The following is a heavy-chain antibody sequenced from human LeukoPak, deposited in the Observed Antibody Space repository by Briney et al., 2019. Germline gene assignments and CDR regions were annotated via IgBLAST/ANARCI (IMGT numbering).Heavy chain of an antibody. V-gene: IGHV3-30*02. Sequence: GGSLRLSCAASGFTFSSYGMHWVRQAPGKGLEWVAFIRHDGSNKYYADSVKGRFTISRDNSKNTLDLQMNSLRVEDTAVYYCARDGYSGSKRGFYFDSWGQGTLVTVSS. CDR3: ARDGYSGSKRGFYFDS. CDR2: IRHDGSNK. J-gene: IGHJ4*02. CDR1: GFTFSSYG. D-gene: IGHD5-12*01.